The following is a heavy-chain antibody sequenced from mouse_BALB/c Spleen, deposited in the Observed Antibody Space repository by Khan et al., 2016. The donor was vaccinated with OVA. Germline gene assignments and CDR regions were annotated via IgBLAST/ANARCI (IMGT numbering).Heavy chain of an antibody. CDR2: INPTSGYT. J-gene: IGHJ2*01. CDR1: GYNFTTYW. V-gene: IGHV1-7*01. CDR3: TRDRIDY. Sequence: QVQLQQSGAELAKPGASVKMSCKASGYNFTTYWMHWVKQRPGQGLEWIGYINPTSGYTDYNDKFKDRATLSADKSSSTAYMQLNSLTSEDSAVYYCTRDRIDYWGQGTTLTVSS.